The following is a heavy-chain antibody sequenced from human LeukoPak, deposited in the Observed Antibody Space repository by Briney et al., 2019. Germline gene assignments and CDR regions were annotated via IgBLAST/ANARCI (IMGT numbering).Heavy chain of an antibody. CDR1: GGSISSYY. Sequence: SETLSLTCTVSGGSISSYYWSWIRQPPGKGLEWIGYIYYSGSTNYNPSLKSRATISVDTSKNQFSLKLSSVTAADTAVYYCASEYYYDSSGYYPDTAFDYWGQGTLVTVSS. V-gene: IGHV4-59*01. CDR2: IYYSGST. CDR3: ASEYYYDSSGYYPDTAFDY. J-gene: IGHJ4*02. D-gene: IGHD3-22*01.